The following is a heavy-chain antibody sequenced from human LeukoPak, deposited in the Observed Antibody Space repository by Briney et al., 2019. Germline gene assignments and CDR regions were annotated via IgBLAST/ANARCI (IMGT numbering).Heavy chain of an antibody. J-gene: IGHJ2*01. Sequence: PSQTLSLTCTVSGGSISSGGHYWSWIRQHPGKGLEWIGYIYYSGSTYYNPSLKSRATISVDTSKNQFSLKLSSVTAADTAVYYCARHEELRWSPHDWYFDLWGRGTLVTVSS. CDR3: ARHEELRWSPHDWYFDL. CDR2: IYYSGST. D-gene: IGHD4-23*01. CDR1: GGSISSGGHY. V-gene: IGHV4-31*03.